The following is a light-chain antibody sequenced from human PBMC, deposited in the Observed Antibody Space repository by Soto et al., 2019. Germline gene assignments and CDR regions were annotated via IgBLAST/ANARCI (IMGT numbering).Light chain of an antibody. J-gene: IGKJ5*01. CDR2: GAS. Sequence: DIQMTQSPSFVSASVGDRVTITCRASQGISRWLDWYQQRPGKAPELLIYGASSLQSGVPSRFSGSGSGTDFTLTISSLQPEDFATYYCQRANSFPLTFGQGTRLEIK. V-gene: IGKV1-12*01. CDR1: QGISRW. CDR3: QRANSFPLT.